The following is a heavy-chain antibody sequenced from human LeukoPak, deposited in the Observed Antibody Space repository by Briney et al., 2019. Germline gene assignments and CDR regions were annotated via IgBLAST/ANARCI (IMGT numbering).Heavy chain of an antibody. J-gene: IGHJ4*02. Sequence: GGSLRLSCAASGFTFSSYWMSWVRQAPGKGLEWVANIKQDGSEKYYVDSVKGRFTISRDNAKNSLYLQMNSLRAEDTAVYYCARRGHYGDYGWYYFDYWGQGTLVTVSS. CDR1: GFTFSSYW. CDR3: ARRGHYGDYGWYYFDY. CDR2: IKQDGSEK. V-gene: IGHV3-7*01. D-gene: IGHD4-17*01.